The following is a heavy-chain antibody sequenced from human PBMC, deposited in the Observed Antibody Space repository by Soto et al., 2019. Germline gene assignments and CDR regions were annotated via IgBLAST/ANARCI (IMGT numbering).Heavy chain of an antibody. D-gene: IGHD6-25*01. J-gene: IGHJ4*02. Sequence: QVQLVQSGAEVKKPGSSVKVSCKASGGTFSSYAISWVRQAPGQGLEWMGGIIPIFGTANYAQKFQGRVTITADESTSTANMELSSLRSEDTAVYYCARGSSSGAVTPDDYWGQGTLVTVSS. V-gene: IGHV1-69*01. CDR1: GGTFSSYA. CDR3: ARGSSSGAVTPDDY. CDR2: IIPIFGTA.